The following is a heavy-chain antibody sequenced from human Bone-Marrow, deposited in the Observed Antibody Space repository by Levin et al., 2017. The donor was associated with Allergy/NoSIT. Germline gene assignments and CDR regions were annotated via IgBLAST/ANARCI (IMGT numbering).Heavy chain of an antibody. CDR1: GFTFDDYA. CDR3: AKDMYHTAEVGPNDY. D-gene: IGHD5-18*01. V-gene: IGHV3-9*01. J-gene: IGHJ4*02. CDR2: ISWNSGSI. Sequence: SLKISCAASGFTFDDYAMHWVRQAPGKGLEWVSGISWNSGSIGYADSVKGRFTISRDNAKNSLYLQMNSLRAEDTALYYCAKDMYHTAEVGPNDYWGQGTLVTVSS.